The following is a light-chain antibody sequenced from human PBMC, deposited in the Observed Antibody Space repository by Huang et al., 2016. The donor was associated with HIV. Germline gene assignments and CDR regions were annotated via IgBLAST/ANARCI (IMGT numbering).Light chain of an antibody. V-gene: IGKV1-39*01. CDR3: QQSYRSPYT. CDR1: QNINTF. Sequence: DIQMTQSPSSLSTFVGDRVTITCRASQNINTFLHWYQEKPGKAPRLLIYSASSLEHGVPSRFSGSASGTEFTLTVSSLQPDDSATYYCQQSYRSPYTFGQGTKLDI. CDR2: SAS. J-gene: IGKJ2*01.